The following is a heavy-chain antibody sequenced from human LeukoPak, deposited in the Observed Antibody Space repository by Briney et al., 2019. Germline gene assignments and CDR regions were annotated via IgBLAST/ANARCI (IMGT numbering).Heavy chain of an antibody. Sequence: SETLSLTCTVSGGSISSSSYYWGWIRQPPGKGLEWIGSIYYSGSTYYNPSLKSRVTISVDTSKNQFSLKLSSVTAADTAVYYCASRANYYDSSGYYYMVWFDPWGQGTLVTVSS. CDR2: IYYSGST. CDR3: ASRANYYDSSGYYYMVWFDP. V-gene: IGHV4-39*01. D-gene: IGHD3-22*01. J-gene: IGHJ5*02. CDR1: GGSISSSSYY.